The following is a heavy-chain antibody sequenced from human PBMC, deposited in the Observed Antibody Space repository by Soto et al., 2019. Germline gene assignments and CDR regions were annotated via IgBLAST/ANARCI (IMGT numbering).Heavy chain of an antibody. D-gene: IGHD3-3*01. CDR1: VFSFITSI. CDR3: ARLSRAKHDFWSGDYHLDS. V-gene: IGHV3-21*01. J-gene: IGHJ4*02. CDR2: ISSTGSFI. Sequence: GGSLRRSCAASVFSFITSIMYCGRQAPGKGLEWVSSISSTGSFIYYADSLRGRFTISRDNADNSLFLQMNNLRAEDTAVYYCARLSRAKHDFWSGDYHLDSWGQGTLVNVSS.